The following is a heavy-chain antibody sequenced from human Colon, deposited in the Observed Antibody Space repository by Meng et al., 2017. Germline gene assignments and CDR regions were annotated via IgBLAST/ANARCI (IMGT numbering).Heavy chain of an antibody. CDR3: GRDQGRQLINH. D-gene: IGHD1-1*01. Sequence: RESGPGRVKPSGTLSLTCPVSGDSISSDIWWSWVRQPPGKGLEWIGEVYHRGDTNYNPSLKSRVVISVDRSKNQFSLNLSSVTAADTAVYYCGRDQGRQLINHWGQGTLVTSPQ. V-gene: IGHV4-4*02. CDR1: GDSISSDIW. J-gene: IGHJ4*02. CDR2: VYHRGDT.